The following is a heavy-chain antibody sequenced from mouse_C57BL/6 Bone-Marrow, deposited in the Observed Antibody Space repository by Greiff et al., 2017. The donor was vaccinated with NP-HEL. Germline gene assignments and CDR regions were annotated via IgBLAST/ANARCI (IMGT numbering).Heavy chain of an antibody. D-gene: IGHD1-1*01. CDR3: ARSDYYGSSYEYFGV. CDR1: GYAFTNYL. V-gene: IGHV1-54*01. J-gene: IGHJ1*03. Sequence: VQLQQSGAELVRPGTSVKVSCKASGYAFTNYLIEWVKQRPGQGLEWIGVINPGSGGTNYNEKFKGKATLTADKSSSTAYMQLSSLTSEDTADYFCARSDYYGSSYEYFGVWGTGTTVTVSS. CDR2: INPGSGGT.